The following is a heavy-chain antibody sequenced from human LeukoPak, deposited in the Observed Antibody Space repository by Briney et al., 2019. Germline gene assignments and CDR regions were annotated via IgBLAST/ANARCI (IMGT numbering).Heavy chain of an antibody. CDR3: AKKRDAFDI. CDR2: LTDSGGTT. CDR1: GFTFSSYA. J-gene: IGHJ3*02. V-gene: IGHV3-23*01. D-gene: IGHD5-24*01. Sequence: PGGSLRLSCAASGFTFSSYAMGWVRQAPGKRPEWVSSLTDSGGTTYYVDSVKGRFTISRDNSKSTLYLHMNSLRAEDTAMYYCAKKRDAFDIWGQGTVVAVSS.